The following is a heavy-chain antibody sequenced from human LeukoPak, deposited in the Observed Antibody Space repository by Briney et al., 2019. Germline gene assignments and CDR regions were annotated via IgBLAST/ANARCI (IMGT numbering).Heavy chain of an antibody. Sequence: SETLSLTCAVYGGSFSGYYWSWIRQPPGKGLEWIGEINHSGSTNYNPSLKSRVTISVDTSKNQFSLKLSSVTAADTAVYYCAREEYGSGSYYNMRYYYYYMDVWGRGTTVTISS. J-gene: IGHJ6*03. CDR3: AREEYGSGSYYNMRYYYYYMDV. D-gene: IGHD3-10*01. V-gene: IGHV4-34*01. CDR2: INHSGST. CDR1: GGSFSGYY.